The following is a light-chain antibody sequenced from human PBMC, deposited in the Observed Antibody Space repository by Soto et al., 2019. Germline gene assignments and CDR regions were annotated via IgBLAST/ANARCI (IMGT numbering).Light chain of an antibody. J-gene: IGLJ2*01. V-gene: IGLV2-14*01. CDR3: SSYTSSSTLGV. Sequence: QSALTQPASVSGSPGQSITISCTGTSSDVGGYNYVSWYQQPPGKPPKLMIYDVSNRPSGVSNRFSGSKSGKTASLTISGLQAGAEADYYCSSYTSSSTLGVFGGGTKLTVL. CDR1: SSDVGGYNY. CDR2: DVS.